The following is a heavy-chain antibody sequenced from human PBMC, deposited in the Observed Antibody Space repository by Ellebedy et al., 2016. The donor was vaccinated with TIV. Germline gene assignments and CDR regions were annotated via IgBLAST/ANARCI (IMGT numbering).Heavy chain of an antibody. J-gene: IGHJ5*02. Sequence: AASVKVSCKASGGTFSSYAISWVLQAPGQGLEWMGGIIPIFGTANYAQKFQGRVTITADKSTSTAYMELSSLRSEDTAVYYCARGGDLLRGYDYRGWFDPWGQGTLVTVSS. CDR2: IIPIFGTA. V-gene: IGHV1-69*06. CDR1: GGTFSSYA. D-gene: IGHD5-12*01. CDR3: ARGGDLLRGYDYRGWFDP.